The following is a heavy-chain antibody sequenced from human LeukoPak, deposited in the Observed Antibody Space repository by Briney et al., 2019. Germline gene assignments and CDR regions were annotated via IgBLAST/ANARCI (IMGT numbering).Heavy chain of an antibody. J-gene: IGHJ4*02. D-gene: IGHD5-24*01. CDR2: VYYSGST. Sequence: SETLSLTCTVSGGSISSSSYYWGWIRQPPGKGLEWIGYVYYSGSTNYNPSLKSRVTISVDTSKNQFSLRLSSVTAADTAVYYCARERRDGYKVYFDYRGQGTLVTVSS. V-gene: IGHV4-61*01. CDR3: ARERRDGYKVYFDY. CDR1: GGSISSSSYY.